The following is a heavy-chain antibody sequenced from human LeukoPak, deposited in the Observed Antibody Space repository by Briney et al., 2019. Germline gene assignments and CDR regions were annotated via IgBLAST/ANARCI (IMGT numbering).Heavy chain of an antibody. CDR2: ISKGGTYI. V-gene: IGHV3-21*01. Sequence: PGGSLRLSCAGSGFTFSPYTVNWVRQAPGKGLEWASCISKGGTYIYYADSVRGRFTISRDNAKNSLYLQMNSLRAEDTAVYYCAREEDSTTIRSSYGMDVWGQGTTVTVSS. J-gene: IGHJ6*02. CDR3: AREEDSTTIRSSYGMDV. CDR1: GFTFSPYT. D-gene: IGHD2/OR15-2a*01.